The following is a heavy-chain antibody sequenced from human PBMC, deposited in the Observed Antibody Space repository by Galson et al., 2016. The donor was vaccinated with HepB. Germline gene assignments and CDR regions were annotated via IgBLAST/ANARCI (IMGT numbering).Heavy chain of an antibody. V-gene: IGHV1-69*13. D-gene: IGHD5-18*01. CDR2: LIPIFGRK. CDR1: GGTFSKYA. J-gene: IGHJ4*02. Sequence: SVKVSCKASGGTFSKYAVSWVRQAPGQGLEWMGGLIPIFGRKHYAQKFLGRVAITADESTSIVYMELSSLGFDDTAVYYCASLDDTAHGCFWGQGTLITV. CDR3: ASLDDTAHGCF.